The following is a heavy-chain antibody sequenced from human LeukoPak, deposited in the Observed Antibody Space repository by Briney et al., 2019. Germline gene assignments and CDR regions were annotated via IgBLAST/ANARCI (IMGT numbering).Heavy chain of an antibody. CDR1: GGTFSSYA. D-gene: IGHD3-22*01. V-gene: IGHV1-69*13. CDR3: ARSTNYYDSSGYYLRPFDY. Sequence: ASVKVSCKASGGTFSSYAISWVRQAPGQGLEWMGGIIPIFGTANYARKFQGRVTITADESTSTAYMELSSLRSEDTAVYYCARSTNYYDSSGYYLRPFDYWGQGTLVTVSS. CDR2: IIPIFGTA. J-gene: IGHJ4*02.